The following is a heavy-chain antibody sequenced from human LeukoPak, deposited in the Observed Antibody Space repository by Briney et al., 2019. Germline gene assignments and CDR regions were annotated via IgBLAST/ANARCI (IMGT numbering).Heavy chain of an antibody. CDR3: AKDDGGEYHLFDS. CDR1: GFTVSSNY. Sequence: GGSLRLSCAASGFTVSSNYMSWVRQVPGKGLEWLSTLVVTGGATYYADSVTGRFIISRDNSKNTLYLQMNSLTVEDTAVYYCAKDDGGEYHLFDSWGQGTLVTVSS. V-gene: IGHV3-23*01. D-gene: IGHD3-16*01. CDR2: LVVTGGAT. J-gene: IGHJ4*02.